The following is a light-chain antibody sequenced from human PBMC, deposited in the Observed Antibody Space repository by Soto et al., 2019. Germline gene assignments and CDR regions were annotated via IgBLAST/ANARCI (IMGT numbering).Light chain of an antibody. Sequence: QSALPQPASVSGSPGQSITISCTGTSSDIGAYNFVSWYQQHPGKAPQLMLYDVNIRPAGVSNRFSGYKSGNTASLTISGLQADDEADYYCTSGATSTTMIFGGGTKLTVL. CDR1: SSDIGAYNF. CDR3: TSGATSTTMI. J-gene: IGLJ2*01. V-gene: IGLV2-14*03. CDR2: DVN.